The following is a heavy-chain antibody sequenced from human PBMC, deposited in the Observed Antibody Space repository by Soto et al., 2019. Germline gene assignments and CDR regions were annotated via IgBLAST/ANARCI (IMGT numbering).Heavy chain of an antibody. CDR3: ASSDESHFDY. J-gene: IGHJ4*02. CDR2: IYHSGST. V-gene: IGHV4-4*02. CDR1: GGSISSSNW. Sequence: QVQLQESGPGLVKPSGTLSLTCAVSGGSISSSNWWSWVRQPPGKGLEWIGEIYHSGSTNYNPFLKSRVTIPGDKSENAVSLKLSSVTVADTAVYYCASSDESHFDYWGQGTLVTVSS.